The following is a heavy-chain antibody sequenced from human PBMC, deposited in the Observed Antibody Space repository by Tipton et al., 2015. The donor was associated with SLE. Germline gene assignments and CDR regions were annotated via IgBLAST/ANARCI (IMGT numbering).Heavy chain of an antibody. CDR1: GGSMSGYY. Sequence: TLSLTCTVSGGSMSGYYWSWIRQSPGKGLEWIGEIYHSGSTNYNPSLKSRVTISVDKSKNQFSLKLSSVTAADTAVYYCARLGIAAAGTGPYFDYWGQGTLVTVSS. J-gene: IGHJ4*02. CDR3: ARLGIAAAGTGPYFDY. CDR2: IYHSGST. V-gene: IGHV4-59*12. D-gene: IGHD6-13*01.